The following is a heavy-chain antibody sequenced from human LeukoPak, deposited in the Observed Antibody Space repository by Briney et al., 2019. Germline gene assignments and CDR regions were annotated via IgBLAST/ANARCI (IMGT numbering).Heavy chain of an antibody. V-gene: IGHV3-53*01. J-gene: IGHJ4*02. CDR3: ARDYATSIAETLED. D-gene: IGHD6-6*01. CDR2: IYSGGST. CDR1: GFTVSCNY. Sequence: PGGSLRLSCAASGFTVSCNYMSWVRQAPGKGLEWVSVIYSGGSTYYADSVKGRFTISRDNSKNTLYLQMNSLRAEDTAVYYCARDYATSIAETLEDWGQGTLVTVSS.